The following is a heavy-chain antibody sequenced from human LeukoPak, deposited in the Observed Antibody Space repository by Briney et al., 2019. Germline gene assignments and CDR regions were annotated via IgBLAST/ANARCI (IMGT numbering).Heavy chain of an antibody. J-gene: IGHJ5*02. CDR3: ARDLGYNWFGP. V-gene: IGHV4-4*07. D-gene: IGHD1-26*01. CDR2: IHTSGST. Sequence: SETLSLTCTVSGGSITTHYWSWIRHPAGKGLEWIGRIHTSGSTNYNPSLEGRATMSLDTSKNQFSLNLSSVTAADTALYYCARDLGYNWFGPWGQGTLVTVSS. CDR1: GGSITTHY.